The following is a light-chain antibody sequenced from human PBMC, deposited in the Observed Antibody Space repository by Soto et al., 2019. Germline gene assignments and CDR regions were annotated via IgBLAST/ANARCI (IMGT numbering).Light chain of an antibody. CDR1: SSNIGAGYD. J-gene: IGLJ2*01. Sequence: QSVRTQPPSVSGAPGHRVTSSCTGSSSNIGAGYDVHWYQQLPGTAPKLLIYGNSNRPSGVPDRFSGSKSGTSASLAITGLQAEDEADYYCQSYDSSLSGSVFGGGTQLTVL. CDR3: QSYDSSLSGSV. V-gene: IGLV1-40*01. CDR2: GNS.